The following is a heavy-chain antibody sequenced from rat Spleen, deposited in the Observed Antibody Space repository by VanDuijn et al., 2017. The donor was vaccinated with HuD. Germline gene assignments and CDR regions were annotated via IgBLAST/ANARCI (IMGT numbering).Heavy chain of an antibody. CDR3: TRRGHTMGLTSRYFDY. Sequence: EVQLVESGGGVVQPGRSLKLSCVTSGFTFSDFYMAWVRQAPTKGLEWVASISSDGGGAYYRDSVKGRFTISRDNEKSTLYLQMSSLRSEDTATYYCTRRGHTMGLTSRYFDYWGQGVMVTVSS. V-gene: IGHV5-20*01. CDR2: ISSDGGGA. D-gene: IGHD1-9*01. CDR1: GFTFSDFY. J-gene: IGHJ2*01.